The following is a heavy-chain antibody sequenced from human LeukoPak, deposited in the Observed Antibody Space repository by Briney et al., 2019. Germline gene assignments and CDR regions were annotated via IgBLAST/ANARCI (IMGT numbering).Heavy chain of an antibody. CDR3: ARVRYCSTNRCYDREFDN. Sequence: SGTLSLTCTVSGGSISSYYWSWIRQPPGKGLAWIGYIYYKGNTNYNPCLKRRVTISVDTSKNHFSLKLNSVTAADTAVYYCARVRYCSTNRCYDREFDNWGQGTLVT. J-gene: IGHJ4*02. CDR2: IYYKGNT. CDR1: GGSISSYY. V-gene: IGHV4-59*01. D-gene: IGHD2-2*01.